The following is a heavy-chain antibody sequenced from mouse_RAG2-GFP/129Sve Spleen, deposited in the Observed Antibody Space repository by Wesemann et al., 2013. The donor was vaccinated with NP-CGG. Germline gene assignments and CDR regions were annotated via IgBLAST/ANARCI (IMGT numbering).Heavy chain of an antibody. J-gene: IGHJ2*01. CDR3: ARGGISNFDY. Sequence: WIGYISCYNGATSYNQKFKGKATFTVDTSSSTAYMQLSSLTSEDSAVYYCARGGISNFDYWGPRGTTLTVSS. CDR2: ISCYNGAT. V-gene: IGHV1S34*01.